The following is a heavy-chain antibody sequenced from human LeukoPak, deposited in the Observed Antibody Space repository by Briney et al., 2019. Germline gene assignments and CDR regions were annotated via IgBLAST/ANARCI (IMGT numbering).Heavy chain of an antibody. D-gene: IGHD3-3*01. CDR1: GFTFSSYA. J-gene: IGHJ5*02. CDR3: ARANPAYYYDFWSGYYTGGDNWFDP. V-gene: IGHV3-33*08. Sequence: GRSLRLSCAASGFTFSSYAMHWVRQAPGKGLEWVAVIWYDGSNKYYADSVKGRFTISRDNSKNTLYLQMNSLRAEDTAVYYCARANPAYYYDFWSGYYTGGDNWFDPWGQGTLVTVSS. CDR2: IWYDGSNK.